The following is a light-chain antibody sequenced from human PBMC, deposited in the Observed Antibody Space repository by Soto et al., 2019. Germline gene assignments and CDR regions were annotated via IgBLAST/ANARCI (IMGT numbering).Light chain of an antibody. CDR3: SSYTSSTTVV. J-gene: IGLJ3*02. V-gene: IGLV2-14*01. Sequence: QSALTQPASVSGSPGQSITISCSGTSSDIGGYNYVSWYQQHPGKAPKLVICEVSDRPSGVSNRFSGSKSGNTASLTISGLQAEDEADDYCSSYTSSTTVVFGGGTKLTVL. CDR1: SSDIGGYNY. CDR2: EVS.